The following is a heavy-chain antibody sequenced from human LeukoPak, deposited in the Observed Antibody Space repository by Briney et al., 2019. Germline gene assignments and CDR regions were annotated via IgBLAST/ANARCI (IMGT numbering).Heavy chain of an antibody. Sequence: GGSLRLSCAASGFAFSDSWMTWVRQAPGKGLEWVAFIKGDGSAKKYVDSVKGRFTISRDNAKNSLFLQMNSLRAEDTAVYYCARDRGWIQHDIWGQGTMVTVSS. V-gene: IGHV3-7*01. CDR2: IKGDGSAK. CDR1: GFAFSDSW. CDR3: ARDRGWIQHDI. J-gene: IGHJ3*02. D-gene: IGHD5-18*01.